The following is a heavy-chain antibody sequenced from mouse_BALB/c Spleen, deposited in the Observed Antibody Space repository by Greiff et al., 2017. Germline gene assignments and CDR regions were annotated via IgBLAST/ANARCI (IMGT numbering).Heavy chain of an antibody. CDR3: VREGYGSTFAY. CDR2: IRSKSNNYAT. Sequence: EVQRVESGGGLVQPKGSLKLSCAASGFTFNTYAMHWVCQAPGKGLEWVARIRSKSNNYATYYADSVKDRFTISRDDSQSMLYLQMNNLKTEDTAMYYCVREGYGSTFAYWGQGTLVTVSA. D-gene: IGHD1-1*01. CDR1: GFTFNTYA. V-gene: IGHV10-3*03. J-gene: IGHJ3*01.